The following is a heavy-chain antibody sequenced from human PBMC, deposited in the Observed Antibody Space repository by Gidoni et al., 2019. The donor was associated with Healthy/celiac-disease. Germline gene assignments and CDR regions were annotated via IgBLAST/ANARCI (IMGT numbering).Heavy chain of an antibody. CDR2: INHTGST. Sequence: QVQLQQWGAGLLKPSETLSLTCAVYVGSFSTYYWSWIRQPPGKGLEWIGEINHTGSTNYSPSLKSRVTISVDTSKNQFSLKLTSVTAADTAVYYCAGRFTTIFGVVNMDVWGKGTTVTVSS. J-gene: IGHJ6*03. V-gene: IGHV4-34*01. CDR1: VGSFSTYY. CDR3: AGRFTTIFGVVNMDV. D-gene: IGHD3-3*01.